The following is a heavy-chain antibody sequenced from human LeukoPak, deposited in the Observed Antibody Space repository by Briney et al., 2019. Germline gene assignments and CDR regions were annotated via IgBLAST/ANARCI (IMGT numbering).Heavy chain of an antibody. D-gene: IGHD6-19*01. CDR3: TRSDCSSGRCPGFDN. V-gene: IGHV6-1*01. Sequence: SQTLSLTCAISGDSVSSNSVTWNWIRQSPSRGLEWLGRTYYRSKWFINYAPSVKSRIIINPDTPKNQVSLQLNSVTPEDTAVYYCTRSDCSSGRCPGFDNWGQGTLVTVPS. CDR1: GDSVSSNSVT. CDR2: TYYRSKWFI. J-gene: IGHJ4*02.